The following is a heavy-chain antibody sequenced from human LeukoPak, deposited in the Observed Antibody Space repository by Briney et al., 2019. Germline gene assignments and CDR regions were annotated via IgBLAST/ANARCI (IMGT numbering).Heavy chain of an antibody. CDR3: ASPFLIN. V-gene: IGHV4-39*01. J-gene: IGHJ4*02. Sequence: SETLSLTCTVSGASFRSGDYYWGWIRQPPGKGLEWIGSVSYDGSTYYNPSLKSRLTISVDTSSNQFSLKLSSVTAADTAVYYCASPFLINWGQGTLVTVSS. D-gene: IGHD2/OR15-2a*01. CDR2: VSYDGST. CDR1: GASFRSGDYY.